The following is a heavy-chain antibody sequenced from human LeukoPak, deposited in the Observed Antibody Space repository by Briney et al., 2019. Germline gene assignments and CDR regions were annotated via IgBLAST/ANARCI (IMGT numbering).Heavy chain of an antibody. Sequence: GGSLRLSCAASGFDFSTYSIDWVRQAPGKGLEWVSYISSSSSNIYHADSVTGRFTISRDNAKNSLYLQMNSLRAEDTAVYYCARYSGAYRDYWGQGTLVTVSS. CDR1: GFDFSTYS. CDR3: ARYSGAYRDY. CDR2: ISSSSSNI. J-gene: IGHJ4*02. V-gene: IGHV3-21*01. D-gene: IGHD1-26*01.